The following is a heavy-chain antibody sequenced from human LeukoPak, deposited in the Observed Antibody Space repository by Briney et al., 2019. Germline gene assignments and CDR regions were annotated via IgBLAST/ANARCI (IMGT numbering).Heavy chain of an antibody. Sequence: PGGSLRLSCAASGFTFSSYSMHWVRQAPGKGLEWVAVISYDGSNKYYADSVKGRFTISRDNSKNTLYLQMNSLRAEDTAVFYCARVVGSYYGVDVWGQGTTVTVSS. V-gene: IGHV3-30*03. CDR3: ARVVGSYYGVDV. J-gene: IGHJ6*02. CDR2: ISYDGSNK. D-gene: IGHD1-26*01. CDR1: GFTFSSYS.